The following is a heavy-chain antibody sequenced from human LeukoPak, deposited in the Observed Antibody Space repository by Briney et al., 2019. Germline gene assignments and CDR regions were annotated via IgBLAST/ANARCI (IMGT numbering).Heavy chain of an antibody. CDR1: GGSISSYY. V-gene: IGHV4-34*01. J-gene: IGHJ4*02. CDR3: ASQGGIQLWPL. CDR2: INHSGST. D-gene: IGHD5-18*01. Sequence: SETLSLTCTVSGGSISSYYWSWIRQPPGKGLEWIGEINHSGSTNYNPSLKSRVTISVDTSKNQFSLKLSSVTAADTAVYYCASQGGIQLWPLWGQGTLVTVSS.